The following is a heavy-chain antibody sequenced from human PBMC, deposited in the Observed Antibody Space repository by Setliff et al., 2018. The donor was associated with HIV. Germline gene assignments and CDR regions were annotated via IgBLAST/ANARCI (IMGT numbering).Heavy chain of an antibody. J-gene: IGHJ4*02. CDR1: GVSFNDYY. V-gene: IGHV4-34*01. D-gene: IGHD3-16*01. CDR2: VNHSGRT. CDR3: ARGPWGRGENYAGLPFDN. Sequence: SETLSLTCAVYGVSFNDYYWSWIRQPPGKGLEWIGEVNHSGRTNYNPSLRRRVIVSVDTSKNQFSLNLASVTAADTAVYYCARGPWGRGENYAGLPFDNWGQGKLVTVSS.